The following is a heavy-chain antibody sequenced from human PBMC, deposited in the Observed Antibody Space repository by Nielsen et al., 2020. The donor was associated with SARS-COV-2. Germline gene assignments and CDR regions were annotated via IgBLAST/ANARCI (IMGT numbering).Heavy chain of an antibody. CDR3: TRVNPISGSWFDAFDI. J-gene: IGHJ3*02. Sequence: GESLKISCAASGFTFSGSPMHWVRQASGKGLEWIGRIRSKANIYATAYAASVKGRFTISRDDSKNTAYLQMNSLRTEDTAIYHCTRVNPISGSWFDAFDIWGQGTLVTVSS. V-gene: IGHV3-73*01. D-gene: IGHD6-13*01. CDR2: IRSKANIYAT. CDR1: GFTFSGSP.